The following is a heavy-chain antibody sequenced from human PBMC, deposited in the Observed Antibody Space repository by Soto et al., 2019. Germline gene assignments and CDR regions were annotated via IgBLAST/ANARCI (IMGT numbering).Heavy chain of an antibody. CDR3: AMGSSEVRTMIRRFYRF. D-gene: IGHD3-22*01. J-gene: IGHJ4*02. Sequence: QVQIQQWGAGLLKTSETLSLTCAVYGGSFSGYYWSWIRQPPGKGLEWIGEINHSGSTNYNPSLKSRVTISVDTSKNQFSLKLSSVTAADTAVYYCAMGSSEVRTMIRRFYRFWGQGTLVTVSS. CDR2: INHSGST. V-gene: IGHV4-34*01. CDR1: GGSFSGYY.